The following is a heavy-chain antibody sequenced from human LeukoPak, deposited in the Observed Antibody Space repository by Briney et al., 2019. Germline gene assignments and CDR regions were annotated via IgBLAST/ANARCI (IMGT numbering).Heavy chain of an antibody. CDR1: GGSISTYY. D-gene: IGHD2-21*01. Sequence: SETLSLACNVSGGSISTYYWSWIRQPPGKGLEWIGYVYYTGSTNYNPSLKSRVTISVDTSKNQFSLKLSSVTAADTAVYYCARSRVIDVWGQGTTVTVSS. CDR2: VYYTGST. CDR3: ARSRVIDV. V-gene: IGHV4-59*01. J-gene: IGHJ6*02.